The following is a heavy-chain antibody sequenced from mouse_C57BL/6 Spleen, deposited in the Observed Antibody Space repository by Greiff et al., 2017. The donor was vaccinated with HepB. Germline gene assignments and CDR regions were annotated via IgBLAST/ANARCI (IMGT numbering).Heavy chain of an antibody. CDR1: GFTFTDYY. CDR2: IRNNAIDYTS. V-gene: IGHV7-3*01. Sequence: EVQLVESGGGLVQSGGSLSLSCAASGFTFTDYYMSWVRQPPGTALEWLGFIRNNAIDYTSEYSASVKGRFTISIDNSQSSLYLQMHALRAEDSATYYCARYISNYYFDYWDQGTTLTVSS. D-gene: IGHD2-5*01. CDR3: ARYISNYYFDY. J-gene: IGHJ2*01.